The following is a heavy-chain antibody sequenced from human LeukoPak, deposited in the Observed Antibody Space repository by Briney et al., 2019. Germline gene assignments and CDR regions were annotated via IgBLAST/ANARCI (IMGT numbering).Heavy chain of an antibody. CDR1: GGSISNYY. CDR2: IYYSGST. Sequence: SETLSLTCTVSGGSISNYYWSWIRQPAGKGLEWIGYIYYSGSTNYNPSLKSRVTISVDTSKNQFSLKLSSVTAADTAVYYCARDKTDDYGDYFDYWGQGTLVTVSS. V-gene: IGHV4-59*01. D-gene: IGHD4-17*01. J-gene: IGHJ4*02. CDR3: ARDKTDDYGDYFDY.